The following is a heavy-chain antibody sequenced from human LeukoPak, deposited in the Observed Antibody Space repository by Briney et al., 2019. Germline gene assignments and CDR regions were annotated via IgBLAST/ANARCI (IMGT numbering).Heavy chain of an antibody. J-gene: IGHJ6*04. Sequence: SSVKVSCKASGGTFSSYAMSWVRQAPGQGLEWMGGIIPIFGTANYAQKFQGRVTITADESTSTAYMELSSLRSEDTAVYYCARDDIVVVPAAQRTYYYYGMDVWGKGTTVTVSS. V-gene: IGHV1-69*01. D-gene: IGHD2-2*01. CDR1: GGTFSSYA. CDR2: IIPIFGTA. CDR3: ARDDIVVVPAAQRTYYYYGMDV.